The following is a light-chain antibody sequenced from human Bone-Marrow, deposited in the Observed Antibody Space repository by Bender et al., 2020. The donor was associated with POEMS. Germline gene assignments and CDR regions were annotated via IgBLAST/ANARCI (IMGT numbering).Light chain of an antibody. CDR3: SSYTISSSWV. CDR2: NNN. Sequence: QSVLTQPPSASGTPGQRVTMSCSGSSSNIGSYYVDWYYQLPGTAPKLLIYNNNQRPSGVPDRFSGSKSGNSASLTISGLQAEDEADYYCSSYTISSSWVFGEGTKLTVL. J-gene: IGLJ3*02. V-gene: IGLV1-44*01. CDR1: SSNIGSYY.